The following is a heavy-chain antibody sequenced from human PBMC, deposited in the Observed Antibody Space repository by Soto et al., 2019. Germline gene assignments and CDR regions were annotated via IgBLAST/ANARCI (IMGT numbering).Heavy chain of an antibody. CDR1: GFTFSSYG. CDR3: AGGYNWNDEGFDY. Sequence: QVQLVESGGGVVQPGRSLRLSCAASGFTFSSYGMHWVRQAPGKGLEWVAVIWYDGSNKYYADSVKGRFTISRDNSKNTLYLQMNSLRAEDTAVYYCAGGYNWNDEGFDYWGQGTLVTVSS. J-gene: IGHJ4*02. CDR2: IWYDGSNK. V-gene: IGHV3-33*01. D-gene: IGHD1-1*01.